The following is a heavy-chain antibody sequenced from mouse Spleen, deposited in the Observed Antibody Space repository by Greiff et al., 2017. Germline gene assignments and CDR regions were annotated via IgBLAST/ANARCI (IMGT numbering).Heavy chain of an antibody. J-gene: IGHJ3*01. CDR3: ARDYGSSYSAY. Sequence: QVQLQQPGAELVKPGASVKLSCKASGYTFTSYWMQWVKQRPGQGLEWIGEIDPSDSYTNYNQKFKGKATLTVDTSSSTAYMQLSSLTSEDSAVYYCARDYGSSYSAYWGQGTLVTVSA. CDR1: GYTFTSYW. D-gene: IGHD1-1*01. V-gene: IGHV1-50*01. CDR2: IDPSDSYT.